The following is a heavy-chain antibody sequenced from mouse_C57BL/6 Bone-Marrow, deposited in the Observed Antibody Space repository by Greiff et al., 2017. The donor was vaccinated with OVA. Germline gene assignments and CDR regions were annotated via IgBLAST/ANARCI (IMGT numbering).Heavy chain of an antibody. CDR1: GYTFTDYY. J-gene: IGHJ2*01. CDR2: INPYNGGT. CDR3: ARWRVGYFDY. V-gene: IGHV1-19*01. D-gene: IGHD1-1*01. Sequence: VQLQQSGPVLVKPGASVKMSCKASGYTFTDYYMNWVKQSHGKSLEWIGVINPYNGGTSYNQKFKGKATLTVDKSSSTAYMELDSLTSEDSAVYYCARWRVGYFDYWGQGTTLTVSS.